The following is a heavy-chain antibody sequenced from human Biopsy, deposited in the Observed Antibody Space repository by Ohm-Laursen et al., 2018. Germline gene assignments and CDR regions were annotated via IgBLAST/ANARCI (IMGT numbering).Heavy chain of an antibody. CDR1: GASIISGGHF. CDR2: ISYSGST. D-gene: IGHD5-12*01. CDR3: ARHSAEKGRYDGDYFDY. V-gene: IGHV4-31*02. J-gene: IGHJ4*02. Sequence: QTLPLTCAVSGASIISGGHFWNWIRQHPGKGLEWIGYISYSGSTYYNPSLKSRVIISVDTSTNQFSLKLYSVTVADTAVYYCARHSAEKGRYDGDYFDYWGQGTLVTVSS.